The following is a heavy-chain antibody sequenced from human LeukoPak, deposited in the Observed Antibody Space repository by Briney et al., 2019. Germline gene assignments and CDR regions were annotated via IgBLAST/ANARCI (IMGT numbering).Heavy chain of an antibody. D-gene: IGHD3-3*01. CDR1: GGSISSGDYY. V-gene: IGHV4-30-4*01. Sequence: PSETLSLTCTVSGGSISSGDYYWSWIRQPPGKGLEWIGYIYYSGSTYYNPSLKSRVTILVDTSKNQFSLKLSSVTAADTAVYYCARDPYYDFWSGYYGGYGMDVWGQGTTVTVSS. J-gene: IGHJ6*02. CDR2: IYYSGST. CDR3: ARDPYYDFWSGYYGGYGMDV.